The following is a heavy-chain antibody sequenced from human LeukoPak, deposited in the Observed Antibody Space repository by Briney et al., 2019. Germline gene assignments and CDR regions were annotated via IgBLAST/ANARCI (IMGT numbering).Heavy chain of an antibody. CDR2: INPSGGST. J-gene: IGHJ5*02. Sequence: ASVKLSCKASGYTFTSYYMHWVRQAPGQGLEWMGIINPSGGSTNYAQKFQGRVTMTRDTSTSTVYMELSSLRSEDTAVYYCARGVDTMVRGVANNWFDPWGQGTLVTVSS. D-gene: IGHD3-10*01. CDR3: ARGVDTMVRGVANNWFDP. V-gene: IGHV1-46*01. CDR1: GYTFTSYY.